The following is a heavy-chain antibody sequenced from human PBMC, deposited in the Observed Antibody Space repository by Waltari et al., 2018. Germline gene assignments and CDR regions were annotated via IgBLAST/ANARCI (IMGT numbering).Heavy chain of an antibody. CDR2: MNPDGSQK. V-gene: IGHV3-7*04. D-gene: IGHD3-22*01. Sequence: EEQLVESGGDLVRPGGSLRLSCAARGFSFGRNWMSWVRQTPARGVEVVANMNPDGSQKYYVDSVRGRFTISRDNAKSALYLQMNSLRAEDTAVYYCARAIDHGFDPWGQGTLVTVSS. CDR3: ARAIDHGFDP. J-gene: IGHJ5*02. CDR1: GFSFGRNW.